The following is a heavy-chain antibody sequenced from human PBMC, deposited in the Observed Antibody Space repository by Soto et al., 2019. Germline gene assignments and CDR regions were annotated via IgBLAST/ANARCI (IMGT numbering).Heavy chain of an antibody. CDR3: CVVKRRDQYSTSGYWFDP. Sequence: GGSLRLSCAASGFTFSHAWMSWVRQAPGKGLEWVGRIESKADGETKDYGAPVRGRFTISRDDSKDTLYLQMNSLRTEDTAVYYCCVVKRRDQYSTSGYWFDPWGRGTMVTVSS. D-gene: IGHD2-15*01. J-gene: IGHJ5*02. CDR2: IESKADGETK. CDR1: GFTFSHAW. V-gene: IGHV3-15*04.